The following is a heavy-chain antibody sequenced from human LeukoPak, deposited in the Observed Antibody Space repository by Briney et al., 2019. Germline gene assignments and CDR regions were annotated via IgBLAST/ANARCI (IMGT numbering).Heavy chain of an antibody. D-gene: IGHD2-15*01. J-gene: IGHJ3*02. Sequence: PSETLSLTCTVSGGSISSYYWSWIRQPPGKGLEWIGYIYYTGSTNYNPSLTSRVNISVDTSKNQFSLNLNSVIAADTAVYYCAREVNEPASTDAFDIWGQGTMVTVSS. V-gene: IGHV4-59*12. CDR3: AREVNEPASTDAFDI. CDR2: IYYTGST. CDR1: GGSISSYY.